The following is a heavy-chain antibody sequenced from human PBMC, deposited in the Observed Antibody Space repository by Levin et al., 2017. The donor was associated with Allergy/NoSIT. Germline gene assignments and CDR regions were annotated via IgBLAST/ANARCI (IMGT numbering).Heavy chain of an antibody. CDR2: ISYDGSNK. CDR1: GFTFSSYA. J-gene: IGHJ4*02. D-gene: IGHD2-2*01. CDR3: ARELSAVVPAAIIQPPPRD. V-gene: IGHV3-30-3*01. Sequence: PGGSLRLSCAASGFTFSSYAMHWVRQAPGKGLEWVAVISYDGSNKYYADSVKGRFTISRDTSKNTLYLQMNSLRAEDTAVYYCARELSAVVPAAIIQPPPRDWGQGTLVTVSS.